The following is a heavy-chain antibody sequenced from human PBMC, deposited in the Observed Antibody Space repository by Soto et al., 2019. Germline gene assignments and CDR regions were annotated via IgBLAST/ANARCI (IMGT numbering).Heavy chain of an antibody. J-gene: IGHJ5*02. CDR2: IHYSGST. CDR3: ARLPWADYGGIFDP. D-gene: IGHD4-17*01. V-gene: IGHV4-59*01. Sequence: PSGTLSLSGTEAERAISNDYWIWNRHPPGKKLEWIGNIHYSGSTNYNPSLKSRVTISGDTSKNQFSLKLYSVTTADTAMYYCARLPWADYGGIFDPWGQGTLVTVSS. CDR1: ERAISNDY.